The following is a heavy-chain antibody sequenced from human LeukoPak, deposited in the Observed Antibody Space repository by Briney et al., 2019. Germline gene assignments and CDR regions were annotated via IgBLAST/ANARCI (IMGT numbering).Heavy chain of an antibody. V-gene: IGHV1-69-2*01. CDR2: VDPADGET. Sequence: ASVKVSCKVSGYIFTDYYLHWVQQAPGKGLEWMGRVDPADGETVYAERFQGRVTITADKSTDTTYMELRSLRSEDTAVYYCAKMFRGETEGDYWGQGTLVTVAS. J-gene: IGHJ4*02. CDR3: AKMFRGETEGDY. CDR1: GYIFTDYY. D-gene: IGHD3-16*01.